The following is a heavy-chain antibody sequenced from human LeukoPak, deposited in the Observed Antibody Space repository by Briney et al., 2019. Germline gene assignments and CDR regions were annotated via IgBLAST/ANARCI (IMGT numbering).Heavy chain of an antibody. CDR3: AKDYTYDILTGPFDY. CDR2: ITWNSGSI. J-gene: IGHJ4*02. CDR1: GFTFDDYA. Sequence: GGSLRLSCAASGFTFDDYAMHWVRQAPGKGLEWVSGITWNSGSIGYADSVKGRFTISRDNAKNSLYLQMNSLRAEDTALYYCAKDYTYDILTGPFDYWGQGTLVTVSS. D-gene: IGHD3-9*01. V-gene: IGHV3-9*01.